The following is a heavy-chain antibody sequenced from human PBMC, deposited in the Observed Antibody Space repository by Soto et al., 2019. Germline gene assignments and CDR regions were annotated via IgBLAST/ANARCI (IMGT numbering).Heavy chain of an antibody. CDR1: GFAFSGSA. CDR3: TRDLFSYDYSGILWFDP. CDR2: IRSKGHNYAT. Sequence: PGGSLRLSCAASGFAFSGSAMYWVRQASGKGPEWVGHIRSKGHNYATEYAASVKGRFTISRDDSKNTAYLQMNSLQTEDTAVYFCTRDLFSYDYSGILWFDPWGQGTLVTVSS. J-gene: IGHJ5*02. D-gene: IGHD3-16*01. V-gene: IGHV3-73*01.